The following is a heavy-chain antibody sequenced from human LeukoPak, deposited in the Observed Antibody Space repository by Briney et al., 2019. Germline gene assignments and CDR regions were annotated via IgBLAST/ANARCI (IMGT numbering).Heavy chain of an antibody. CDR3: AKDLSLLWLGEIESGAFDI. Sequence: PGGSLRLSCAASGFTFSSYAMSWVRQAPGQGLEWVSAISGSGGSTYYADSVKGRFTISRDNSKNTLYLQMNSLRAEDTAVYYCAKDLSLLWLGEIESGAFDIWGQGTMVTVSS. CDR2: ISGSGGST. D-gene: IGHD3-10*01. V-gene: IGHV3-23*01. J-gene: IGHJ3*02. CDR1: GFTFSSYA.